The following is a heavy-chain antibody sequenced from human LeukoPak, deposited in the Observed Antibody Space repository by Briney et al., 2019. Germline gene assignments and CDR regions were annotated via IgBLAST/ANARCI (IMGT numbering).Heavy chain of an antibody. J-gene: IGHJ3*02. Sequence: GGSLRLSCAASGFTFSSYSMNWVRQAPGKGLEWVSSISSSSSYIYYADSVKGRFTISRDNAKNSLYLQMNSLRAEDTAVYYCAGIAARHNDAFDIWGQGTMVTVSS. CDR1: GFTFSSYS. D-gene: IGHD6-6*01. CDR2: ISSSSSYI. V-gene: IGHV3-21*01. CDR3: AGIAARHNDAFDI.